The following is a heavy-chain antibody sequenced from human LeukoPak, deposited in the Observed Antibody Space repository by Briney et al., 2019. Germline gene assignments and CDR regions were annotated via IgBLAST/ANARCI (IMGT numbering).Heavy chain of an antibody. CDR1: GFTFSYYD. CDR2: ISGSGGST. Sequence: GGSLRLSCAASGFTFSYYDMSWVRQAPGKGLEWVSTISGSGGSTYYADSVKGRFSVPRANSKNTLYLQMNSLRAEDTAVYYCAKDRVLRDDGWVFDFWGLGTLVTVSS. D-gene: IGHD5-24*01. J-gene: IGHJ4*02. V-gene: IGHV3-23*01. CDR3: AKDRVLRDDGWVFDF.